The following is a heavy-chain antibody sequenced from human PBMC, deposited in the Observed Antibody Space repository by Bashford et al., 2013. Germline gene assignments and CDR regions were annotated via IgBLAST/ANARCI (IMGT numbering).Heavy chain of an antibody. CDR2: INPNSGGT. J-gene: IGHJ6*02. D-gene: IGHD2-15*01. CDR3: ARESGHCSGGSCYSSYYYYGMDV. V-gene: IGHV1-2*02. Sequence: WVRQAPGQGLEWMGWINPNSGGTNYAQKFQGRVTMTRDTSISTAYMELSRLRSDDTAVYYCARESGHCSGGSCYSSYYYYGMDVWGQGTTVTVSS.